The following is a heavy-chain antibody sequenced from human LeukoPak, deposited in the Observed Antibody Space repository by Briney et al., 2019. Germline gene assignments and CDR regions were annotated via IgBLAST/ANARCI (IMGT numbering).Heavy chain of an antibody. CDR1: GYSFTSYW. D-gene: IGHD2-21*01. CDR3: ARHRSETYWGGGADPFDI. V-gene: IGHV5-51*01. J-gene: IGHJ3*02. CDR2: IYPGDSDT. Sequence: GESLKISCKGSGYSFTSYWIGWVRQMPGKGLEWMGIIYPGDSDTRYSPSFQGQVTITTDNSIGTAYLQWNSLKAWDTAIYYCARHRSETYWGGGADPFDIWGQGTMVTVSS.